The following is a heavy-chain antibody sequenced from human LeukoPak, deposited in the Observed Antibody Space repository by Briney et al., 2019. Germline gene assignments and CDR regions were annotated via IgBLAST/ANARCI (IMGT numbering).Heavy chain of an antibody. D-gene: IGHD1-26*01. Sequence: PSETLSLTCTVSGGSISSYYWSWIRQPAGKGLEWIGRIHTRGSTNYNPSLKSRVTMSLDTSNNQFSLKLSSVTAADTAVYYCASSYSGNYYVFDYWGQGILVTVSS. CDR1: GGSISSYY. CDR3: ASSYSGNYYVFDY. V-gene: IGHV4-4*07. CDR2: IHTRGST. J-gene: IGHJ4*02.